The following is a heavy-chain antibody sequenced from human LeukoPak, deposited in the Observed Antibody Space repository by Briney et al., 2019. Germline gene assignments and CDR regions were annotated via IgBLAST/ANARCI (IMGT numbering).Heavy chain of an antibody. V-gene: IGHV4-34*01. CDR2: INHSGST. D-gene: IGHD5-24*01. J-gene: IGHJ4*02. Sequence: SETLSLTCAVYGGSFSGYYWSWIRQPPGKGLEWIGEINHSGSTNYNPSLKSRVTISVDTSKNQFSLKLSSVTAADTAVYYCARERDGYKYGYHTQKSYFDYWGQGTLVTVSS. CDR1: GGSFSGYY. CDR3: ARERDGYKYGYHTQKSYFDY.